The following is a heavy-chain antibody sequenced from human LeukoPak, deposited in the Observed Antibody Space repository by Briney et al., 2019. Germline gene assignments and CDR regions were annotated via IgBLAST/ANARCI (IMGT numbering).Heavy chain of an antibody. D-gene: IGHD3-9*01. CDR1: GGSISSYY. V-gene: IGHV4-4*07. CDR3: AIDQEVLAYYDILTGYKSSYYFDY. J-gene: IGHJ4*02. CDR2: IYTSGST. Sequence: SDTLSLTCTVSGGSISSYYWSWIRQPAGKGLEWIGRIYTSGSTNYNPSLKSRVTMSVDTSKNQFSLKLSSVTAADTAVYYCAIDQEVLAYYDILTGYKSSYYFDYCGQGTLVTVSS.